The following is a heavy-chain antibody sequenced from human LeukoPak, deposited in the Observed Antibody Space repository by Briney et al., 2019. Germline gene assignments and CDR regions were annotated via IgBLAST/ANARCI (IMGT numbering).Heavy chain of an antibody. J-gene: IGHJ4*02. CDR1: GFTFSSYS. V-gene: IGHV3-48*01. D-gene: IGHD2-15*01. CDR2: ISTSGNTI. CDR3: AKGAADFDY. Sequence: GALRLSCAASGFTFSSYSMNWVRQAPGKGLEWVSYISTSGNTIYYADSVKGRFTISRDNSKNTLYLQMNSLRAEDTAVYYCAKGAADFDYWGQGTLVTVSS.